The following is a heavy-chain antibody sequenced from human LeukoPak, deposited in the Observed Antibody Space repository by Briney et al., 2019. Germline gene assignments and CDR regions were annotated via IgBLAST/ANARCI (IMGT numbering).Heavy chain of an antibody. CDR3: AAEDIVATIEV. D-gene: IGHD5-12*01. Sequence: TASETLSLTCTVSGGSISSYYWSWIRQPPGKGLEWIGYIYYSGSTNYNPSLKSRVTISVDTSKNQFSLKLSSVTAADTAVYYCAAEDIVATIEVWGQGTLVTVSS. V-gene: IGHV4-59*01. CDR2: IYYSGST. CDR1: GGSISSYY. J-gene: IGHJ4*02.